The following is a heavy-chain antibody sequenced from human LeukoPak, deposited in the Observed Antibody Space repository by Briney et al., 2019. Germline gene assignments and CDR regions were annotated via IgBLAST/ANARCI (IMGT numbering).Heavy chain of an antibody. D-gene: IGHD1-26*01. V-gene: IGHV1-69*13. CDR1: GGTFSSYA. CDR3: ARDNRYSGSYCDY. Sequence: SVKVSCKASGGTFSSYAISWVRQGPGQGLEWVGGIIPIFGTANYAQKFQGRVTITADESTSTAYMELSSLRSEDTAVYYCARDNRYSGSYCDYWGQGTLVTVSS. CDR2: IIPIFGTA. J-gene: IGHJ4*02.